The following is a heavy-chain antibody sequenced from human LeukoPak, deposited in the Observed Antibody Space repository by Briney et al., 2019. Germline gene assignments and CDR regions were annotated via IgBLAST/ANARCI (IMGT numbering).Heavy chain of an antibody. CDR3: ARGLGRYYDFWSGYLRLVYFDY. J-gene: IGHJ4*02. Sequence: PSETLSLTCAVYGGSFSGYYWSWIRQPPGKGLEWIGEINHSGSTNYNPSLKSRVTISVDTSKNQFSLKLSSVTAADTAVYYCARGLGRYYDFWSGYLRLVYFDYWGQGTLVTVSS. CDR2: INHSGST. V-gene: IGHV4-34*01. D-gene: IGHD3-3*01. CDR1: GGSFSGYY.